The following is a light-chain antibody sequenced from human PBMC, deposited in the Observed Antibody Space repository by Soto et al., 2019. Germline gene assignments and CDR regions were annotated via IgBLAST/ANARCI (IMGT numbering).Light chain of an antibody. CDR1: SSDVGDYNY. CDR3: SSYTSSSTYV. J-gene: IGLJ1*01. CDR2: EVS. Sequence: SALTQPASVSGSDGQSITISCTGTSSDVGDYNYVSWYQQHPGKAPKLMVFEVSNRPSGVSTRFSGSKSGNTASLTISGLQGDDEADYYCSSYTSSSTYVFGTGTKVTVL. V-gene: IGLV2-14*01.